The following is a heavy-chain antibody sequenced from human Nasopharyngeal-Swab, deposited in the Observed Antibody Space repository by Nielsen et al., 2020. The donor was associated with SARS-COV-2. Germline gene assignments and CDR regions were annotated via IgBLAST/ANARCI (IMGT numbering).Heavy chain of an antibody. D-gene: IGHD2-2*01. CDR3: ARGLSGIVPAPILGLGPYYYYYYMDV. CDR2: INHSGST. Sequence: SETLSLTCTVSGYSISSGYYWGWIRQPPGKGPEWIAEINHSGSTNYNPSLKSRVTLSVDTSMNQVSLEVSSVTAADTAVYYCARGLSGIVPAPILGLGPYYYYYYMDVWGKGTTVTVSS. CDR1: GYSISSGYY. V-gene: IGHV4-38-2*02. J-gene: IGHJ6*03.